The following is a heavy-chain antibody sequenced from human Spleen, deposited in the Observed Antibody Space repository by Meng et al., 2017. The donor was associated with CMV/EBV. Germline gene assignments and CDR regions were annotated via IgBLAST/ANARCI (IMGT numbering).Heavy chain of an antibody. Sequence: QVQLQPWAAGLLMPSEALPLPCTVSGGSISSSSYYWGWIRQPPGKGLEWIGSIYYSGSTYYNPSLKSRVTISVDTSKNQFSLKLSSVTAADTAVYYCARGGIAVGYWGQGTLVTVSS. CDR1: GGSISSSSYY. D-gene: IGHD6-19*01. CDR2: IYYSGST. J-gene: IGHJ4*02. CDR3: ARGGIAVGY. V-gene: IGHV4-39*07.